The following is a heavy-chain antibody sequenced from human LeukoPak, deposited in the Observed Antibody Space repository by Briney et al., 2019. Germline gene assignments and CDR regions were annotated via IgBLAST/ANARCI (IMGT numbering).Heavy chain of an antibody. V-gene: IGHV3-23*01. Sequence: QPGGSLRLSCAASGFTFSNYAMSWVRQAPGKGLEWVSGISASGSSMYYADSVKGRFTISRDTSQNTLYLQMNSLRAEDTALYYCATYSSGWSLGGYWGQGTLDTVSS. CDR3: ATYSSGWSLGGY. CDR1: GFTFSNYA. J-gene: IGHJ4*02. CDR2: ISASGSSM. D-gene: IGHD6-19*01.